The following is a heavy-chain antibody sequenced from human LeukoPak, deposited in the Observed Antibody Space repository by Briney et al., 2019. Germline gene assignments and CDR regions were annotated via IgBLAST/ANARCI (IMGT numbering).Heavy chain of an antibody. CDR1: GASFSDHY. CDR3: ASHHLYRTGWSTPFDY. CDR2: TNHNGST. V-gene: IGHV4-34*01. D-gene: IGHD6-19*01. Sequence: SETLSLTCAVYGASFSDHYWGWIRQSPGKGLEWIGETNHNGSTNYNPSLKSRVTISVDMSKSQFSLKVSAVTAVDTAVYYCASHHLYRTGWSTPFDYWGQGTPVTVSS. J-gene: IGHJ4*02.